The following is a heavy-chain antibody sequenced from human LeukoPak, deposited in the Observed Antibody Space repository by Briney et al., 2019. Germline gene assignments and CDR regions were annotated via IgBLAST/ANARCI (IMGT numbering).Heavy chain of an antibody. CDR3: ARVSTMVRGVMTFDP. V-gene: IGHV1-2*06. Sequence: GASVKVSCKASGYTFTGYYMHWVRQAPGQGLEWMGRINPNSGGTNYAQKFQGRVTMTRDTSISTAHMELSRLRSDDTAVYYCARVSTMVRGVMTFDPWGQGTLVTVSS. D-gene: IGHD3-10*01. J-gene: IGHJ5*02. CDR1: GYTFTGYY. CDR2: INPNSGGT.